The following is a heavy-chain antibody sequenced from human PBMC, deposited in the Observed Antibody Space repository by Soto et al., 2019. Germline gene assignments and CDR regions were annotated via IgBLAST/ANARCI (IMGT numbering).Heavy chain of an antibody. V-gene: IGHV1-2*04. CDR1: GYTFIGYY. Sequence: AASVKVSCKASGYTFIGYYIHWVRQAPGQRLEWMGWINPNSGGTNYAQRFQGWVTMTRDRSISTAYMELSRLKSDDTAVYYCARVGGGLASLGYYGMDVWGQGTTVTVSS. CDR3: ARVGGGLASLGYYGMDV. D-gene: IGHD3-10*01. CDR2: INPNSGGT. J-gene: IGHJ6*02.